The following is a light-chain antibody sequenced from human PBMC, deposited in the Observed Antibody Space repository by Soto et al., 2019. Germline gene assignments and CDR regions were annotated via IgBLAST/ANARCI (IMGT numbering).Light chain of an antibody. CDR3: QQRSNWPPT. Sequence: EIVLTQSPATLSLSPGARATLSCRASQSVSSYLAWYQQKPGQAPRLLIYDASNRATGIPARFSGSGSGTDFTLTISSLEPEDFAVYYCQQRSNWPPTFGQGNKVEIK. J-gene: IGKJ1*01. CDR1: QSVSSY. CDR2: DAS. V-gene: IGKV3-11*01.